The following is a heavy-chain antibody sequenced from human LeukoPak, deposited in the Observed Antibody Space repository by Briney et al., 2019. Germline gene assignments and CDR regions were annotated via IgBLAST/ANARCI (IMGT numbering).Heavy chain of an antibody. J-gene: IGHJ4*02. CDR2: IYYSGST. Sequence: SETLSLTCTVSGGSISSYYWSWIRQPPGKGLEWIGYIYYSGSTNYNPYLKSRVTISVDTSKNQFSLKLSSVTAADTAVYYCARLFPYCGGDCYPRSRNPHFDYWGQGTLVTVSS. CDR1: GGSISSYY. D-gene: IGHD2-21*02. CDR3: ARLFPYCGGDCYPRSRNPHFDY. V-gene: IGHV4-59*08.